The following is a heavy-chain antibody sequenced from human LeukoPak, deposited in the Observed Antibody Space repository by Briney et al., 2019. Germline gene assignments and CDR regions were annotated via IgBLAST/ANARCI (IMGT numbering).Heavy chain of an antibody. CDR2: ITTSTGKP. V-gene: IGHV7-4-1*02. J-gene: IGHJ4*02. D-gene: IGHD3-16*01. CDR1: GYTFTVYS. Sequence: GASVKVSCKASGYTFTVYSINWLRQAPGQGLEWMGWITTSTGKPTYAQGFTRRFVFSLDTSVSTTYLHINSLKAEDTAVYYCARDASMINFDYWGQGSLVTVSS. CDR3: ARDASMINFDY.